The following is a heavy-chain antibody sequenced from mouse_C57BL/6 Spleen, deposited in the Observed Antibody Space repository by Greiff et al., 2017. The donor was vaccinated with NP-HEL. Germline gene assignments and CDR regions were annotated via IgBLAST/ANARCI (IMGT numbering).Heavy chain of an antibody. D-gene: IGHD2-3*01. Sequence: VQLKQSGPELVKPGASVKISCKASGYSFTDYNMNWVKQSNGRSLEWIGVINPNYGTTSYNQKFKVKATLTVDQSSTTAYMQLNSLTSEDSAVYYCAGEWLLHAMDYWGQGTSVTVSS. J-gene: IGHJ4*01. CDR3: AGEWLLHAMDY. CDR1: GYSFTDYN. CDR2: INPNYGTT. V-gene: IGHV1-39*01.